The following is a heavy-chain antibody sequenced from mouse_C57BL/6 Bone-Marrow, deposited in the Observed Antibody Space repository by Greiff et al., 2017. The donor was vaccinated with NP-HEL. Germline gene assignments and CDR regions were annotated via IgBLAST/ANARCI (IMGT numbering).Heavy chain of an antibody. J-gene: IGHJ1*03. D-gene: IGHD1-1*01. CDR1: GYTFTSYW. V-gene: IGHV1-50*01. Sequence: QVQLQQPGAELVKPGASVKLSCKASGYTFTSYWMQWVKQRPGQGLEWIGEIDPSDSYTNYNQKFKGKATLTVDTSSSTAYMQLSSLTSEDSAVYYCGLRSHWYLDVWGTGTTVTVSS. CDR2: IDPSDSYT. CDR3: GLRSHWYLDV.